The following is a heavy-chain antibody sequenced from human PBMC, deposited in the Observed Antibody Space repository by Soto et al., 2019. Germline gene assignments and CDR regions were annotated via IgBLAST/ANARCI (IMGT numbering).Heavy chain of an antibody. J-gene: IGHJ4*02. CDR2: MNPNSGNT. V-gene: IGHV1-8*01. D-gene: IGHD5-18*01. CDR1: GYTFTSYV. CDR3: ATSLEQLWLPDFDY. Sequence: ASVKVSCKASGYTFTSYVINWVRQATGQGLEWMGWMNPNSGNTGYAQKFQGRVTMTRNTSISTAYMELSSLRSEDTAVYYCATSLEQLWLPDFDYWGQGTLVTVSS.